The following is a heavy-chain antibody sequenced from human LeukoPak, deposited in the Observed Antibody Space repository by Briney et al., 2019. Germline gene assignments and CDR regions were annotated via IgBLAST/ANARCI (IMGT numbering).Heavy chain of an antibody. CDR3: AKGLYGSGSYYLDV. Sequence: GGSLRLSCAASGFTFDDYAMHWVRQAPGKGLGWVSLISWDGGSTYYADSVKGRFTISRDNSKNSLYLQMNSLRAEDTALYYCAKGLYGSGSYYLDVWGKGTTVTVSS. J-gene: IGHJ6*03. CDR1: GFTFDDYA. D-gene: IGHD3-10*01. CDR2: ISWDGGST. V-gene: IGHV3-43D*04.